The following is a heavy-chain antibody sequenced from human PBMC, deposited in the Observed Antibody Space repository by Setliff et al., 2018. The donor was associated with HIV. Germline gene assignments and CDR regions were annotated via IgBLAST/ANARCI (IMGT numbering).Heavy chain of an antibody. CDR2: IIPIFGGT. V-gene: IGHV1-2*04. CDR1: GGTFSSYV. CDR3: VREVRAAYKGPLWFGQSDPRPDTFDI. Sequence: ASVKVSCKASGGTFSSYVISWVRQAPGQGLEWMGGIIPIFGGTNYAQNFQGWVTMTRDTSITTAYMELSRLTSDDTALYFCVREVRAAYKGPLWFGQSDPRPDTFDIWGQGTMVTVSS. D-gene: IGHD3-10*01. J-gene: IGHJ3*02.